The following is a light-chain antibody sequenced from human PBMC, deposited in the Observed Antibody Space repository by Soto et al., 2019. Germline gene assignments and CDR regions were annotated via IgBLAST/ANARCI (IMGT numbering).Light chain of an antibody. V-gene: IGLV2-11*01. CDR3: CSYAGSYTWV. CDR1: SSDVGAYNY. Sequence: QSALTQPRSVSGSPGQSVTISCTGTSSDVGAYNYVSWYQQHPGKPPKLMICDVSKRPSGVPDRFSGSKSGNAASLTISGLQAEDEPDYYCCSYAGSYTWVFGGGTKVTVL. J-gene: IGLJ3*02. CDR2: DVS.